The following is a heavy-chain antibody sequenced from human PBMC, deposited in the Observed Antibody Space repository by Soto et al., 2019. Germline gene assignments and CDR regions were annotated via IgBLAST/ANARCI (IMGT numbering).Heavy chain of an antibody. D-gene: IGHD4-17*01. Sequence: GASVKVSCKASGGTFSSYAISWVRQAPGQGLEWMGGIIPIFGTANYAQKFQGRVTITADESTSTAYMELSSLRSEDTAVYYCARDGPRYDYGGNWEPEYFQHWGQGTLVTVSS. CDR2: IIPIFGTA. V-gene: IGHV1-69*13. CDR3: ARDGPRYDYGGNWEPEYFQH. J-gene: IGHJ1*01. CDR1: GGTFSSYA.